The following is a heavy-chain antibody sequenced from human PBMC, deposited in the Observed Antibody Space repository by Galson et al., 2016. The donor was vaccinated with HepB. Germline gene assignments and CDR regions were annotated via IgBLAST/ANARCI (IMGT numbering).Heavy chain of an antibody. D-gene: IGHD2-2*01. V-gene: IGHV3-23*01. Sequence: SLRLACAGSGFTFIDYAMPWVRQAPGKGLEWVSSISGSGGSTYYADSVKGRFTISRDNSKNTLYLQMNSLRAEDTALYFCAKCRSSDSTSCPNYWGQGTLVTVSS. CDR1: GFTFIDYA. J-gene: IGHJ4*02. CDR3: AKCRSSDSTSCPNY. CDR2: ISGSGGST.